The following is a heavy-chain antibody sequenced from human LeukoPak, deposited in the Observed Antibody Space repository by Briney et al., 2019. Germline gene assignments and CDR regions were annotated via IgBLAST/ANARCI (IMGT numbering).Heavy chain of an antibody. D-gene: IGHD2-21*02. CDR2: IYHSGST. CDR1: GFTFRSYW. J-gene: IGHJ4*02. CDR3: ARGGGVVTAYHPFDY. Sequence: GSLRLSCVASGFTFRSYWMSWVRQPPGKGLEWIGSIYHSGSTYYNPSLKSRVTISVDTSKNQFSLKLSSVTAADTAVYYCARGGGVVTAYHPFDYWGQGTLVTVSS. V-gene: IGHV4-38-2*01.